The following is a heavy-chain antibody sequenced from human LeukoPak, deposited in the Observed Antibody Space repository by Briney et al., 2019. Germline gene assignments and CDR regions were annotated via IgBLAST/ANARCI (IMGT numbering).Heavy chain of an antibody. D-gene: IGHD3-22*01. CDR2: INPNRCCT. V-gene: IGHV1-2*02. CDR3: ARSSHYDSSGYQRD. J-gene: IGHJ4*02. CDR1: GYTFTGYY. Sequence: ASVKVSCKASGYTFTGYYMHWVRQAPGQGLEWMGCINPNRCCTNFVQKFHGGLTMNRDTSISAATMALSRLRSDDTAVYYCARSSHYDSSGYQRDWGQGTLLTVS.